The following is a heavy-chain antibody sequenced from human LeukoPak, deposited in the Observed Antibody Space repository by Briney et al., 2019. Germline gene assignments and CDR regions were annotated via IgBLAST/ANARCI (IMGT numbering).Heavy chain of an antibody. J-gene: IGHJ4*02. Sequence: PSETLSLTCTVSGGSISSSSYYWGWIRQPPGKGLEWIGSIYYSGSTYYNPTLKSRVTISVDTSKNQFSLKLSSVTAADTAVYYCARLGSEYSGYDFDYWGQGTLVTVSS. D-gene: IGHD5-12*01. CDR1: GGSISSSSYY. CDR3: ARLGSEYSGYDFDY. V-gene: IGHV4-39*01. CDR2: IYYSGST.